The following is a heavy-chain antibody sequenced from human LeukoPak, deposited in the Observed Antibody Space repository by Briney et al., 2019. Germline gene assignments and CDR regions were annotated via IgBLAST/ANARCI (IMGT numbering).Heavy chain of an antibody. CDR3: ASYSGIYSAFEI. D-gene: IGHD1-26*01. J-gene: IGHJ3*02. Sequence: SETLSLTCTVSGGSISSSSYYWGWIRQPPGTGLEWIGSIYYSGSTYYNPSLKSRVTISVDTSKNQFSLTLNAVTAADTAVYHCASYSGIYSAFEIWSQGTLVTVSS. CDR1: GGSISSSSYY. V-gene: IGHV4-39*07. CDR2: IYYSGST.